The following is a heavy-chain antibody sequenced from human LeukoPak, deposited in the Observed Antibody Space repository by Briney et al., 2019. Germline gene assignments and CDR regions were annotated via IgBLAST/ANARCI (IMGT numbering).Heavy chain of an antibody. J-gene: IGHJ4*02. CDR1: GFTFCSYA. V-gene: IGHV3-30*09. D-gene: IGHD1-26*01. CDR3: ARVRYSGSYFFDY. CDR2: ISYDGSNK. Sequence: GRSLRLSCAASGFTFCSYAMHWVRQAPGKGLEWVAVISYDGSNKYYADSVKGRFAISRDNSKNTLYLQMNSLRAEDTAVYYCARVRYSGSYFFDYWGQGTLVTVSS.